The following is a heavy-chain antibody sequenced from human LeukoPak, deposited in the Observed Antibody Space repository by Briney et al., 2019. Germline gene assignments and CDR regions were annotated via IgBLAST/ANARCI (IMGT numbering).Heavy chain of an antibody. J-gene: IGHJ4*02. CDR2: ISSSSNTI. CDR1: GFTFSGYW. CDR3: GRGNSGSPETPDY. V-gene: IGHV3-48*01. Sequence: PGGSLRLSCAASGFTFSGYWMHWVRQAPGKGLEWVSYISSSSNTIYYADSVKGRFTISRDNAKNSLYLQMNSLRAEDTAVYYCGRGNSGSPETPDYWGQGTLVTVSS. D-gene: IGHD1-26*01.